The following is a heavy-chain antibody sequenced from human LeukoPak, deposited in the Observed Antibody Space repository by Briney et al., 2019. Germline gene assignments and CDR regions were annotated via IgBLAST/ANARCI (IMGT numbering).Heavy chain of an antibody. CDR2: IYYSGST. D-gene: IGHD3-10*02. CDR3: ARRCSGIARLDY. Sequence: SETLSLTCTVSGGSISSSSYYWGWIRQPPGQGLEWIGSIYYSGSTYYNPSLKSQVTISVDTAKNHSSQKLSSVTAGDTAVYYCARRCSGIARLDYWGQGTPVTVSS. J-gene: IGHJ4*02. CDR1: GGSISSSSYY. V-gene: IGHV4-39*02.